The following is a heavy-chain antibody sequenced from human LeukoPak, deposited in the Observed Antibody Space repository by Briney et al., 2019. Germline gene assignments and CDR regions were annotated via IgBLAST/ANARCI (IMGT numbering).Heavy chain of an antibody. J-gene: IGHJ3*02. CDR2: FCSCCSHI. CDR3: ARDSGDDAFDI. CDR1: GFIFSSCS. Sequence: GGSLRLSCAASGFIFSSCSMKWLRLAPGGGVEWVSSFCSCCSHIFYADSVKDRFTISRDNAKNSLYLQMNSLRAEDTAVYYCARDSGDDAFDIWGQGTMVTVSS. V-gene: IGHV3-21*01. D-gene: IGHD7-27*01.